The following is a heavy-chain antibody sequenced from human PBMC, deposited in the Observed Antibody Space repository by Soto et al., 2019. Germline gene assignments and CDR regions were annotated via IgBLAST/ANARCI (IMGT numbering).Heavy chain of an antibody. J-gene: IGHJ6*02. CDR1: GFTFSSYG. CDR2: IWYDGSNK. D-gene: IGHD4-17*01. Sequence: PGGSLRLSCAASGFTFSSYGMHWVRQAPGKGLEWVAVIWYDGSNKYYADSVKGRFTISRDNSKNTLYLQMNSLRAEDTAVYYCARGRSYGGKRNYYYYGMDVWGQGTTVTVS. V-gene: IGHV3-33*01. CDR3: ARGRSYGGKRNYYYYGMDV.